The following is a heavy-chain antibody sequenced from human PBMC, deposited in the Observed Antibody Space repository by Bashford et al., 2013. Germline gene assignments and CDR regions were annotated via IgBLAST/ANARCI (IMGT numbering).Heavy chain of an antibody. V-gene: IGHV3-23*01. Sequence: VRQAPGKGLEWVSAISGSGGSTYYADSVKGRFTISRDNSKNTLYLQMNSLRAEDTAVYYCARVSGYGSASFXSNWGQGTLVTVSS. D-gene: IGHD3-10*01. CDR2: ISGSGGST. CDR3: ARVSGYGSASFXSN. J-gene: IGHJ4*02.